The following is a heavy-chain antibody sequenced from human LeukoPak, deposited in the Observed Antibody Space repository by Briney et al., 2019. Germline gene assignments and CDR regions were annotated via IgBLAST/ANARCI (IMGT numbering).Heavy chain of an antibody. CDR1: GFTVSSNY. Sequence: PGGSLRLSCAASGFTVSSNYMSWVRQAPGKGLEWVSIIYSDDSTYYADSVKGRFTISRDISKNTLYLQMNSLRAEDTAVYYCARDDPRQYYYDSSGYYSDAFDIWGQGTMVTVSS. V-gene: IGHV3-66*01. D-gene: IGHD3-22*01. CDR2: IYSDDST. J-gene: IGHJ3*02. CDR3: ARDDPRQYYYDSSGYYSDAFDI.